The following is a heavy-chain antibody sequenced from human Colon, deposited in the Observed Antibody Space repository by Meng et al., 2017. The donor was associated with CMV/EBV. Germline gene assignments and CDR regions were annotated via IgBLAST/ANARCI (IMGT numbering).Heavy chain of an antibody. CDR2: ISSSSYI. V-gene: IGHV3-21*04. CDR1: GFTFSSYS. Sequence: GGSLRLSCAASGFTFSSYSMNWVRQAPGKGLEWVSSISSSSYIYYADSVKGRFTISRDNAKNSLYLQMDSLRGEDTAIYYCATVALSGTETMDFWGRGTLVTVSS. CDR3: ATVALSGTETMDF. D-gene: IGHD1-26*01. J-gene: IGHJ4*02.